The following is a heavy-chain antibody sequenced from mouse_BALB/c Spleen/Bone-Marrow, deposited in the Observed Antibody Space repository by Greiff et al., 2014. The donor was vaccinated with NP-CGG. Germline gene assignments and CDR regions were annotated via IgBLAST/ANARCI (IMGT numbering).Heavy chain of an antibody. D-gene: IGHD2-13*01. J-gene: IGHJ4*01. CDR2: INPSNGGT. CDR1: GYTFTSYY. V-gene: IGHV1S81*02. CDR3: TRRLLYYAMDY. Sequence: QVQLQQSGAELVKPGASVKLSCKASGYTFTSYYMYWVKQRPGRGLEWIGEINPSNGGTNFNEKFKSKATLTVDKSSSTAYMQLSSLTSEDSAVYYCTRRLLYYAMDYWGQGTSVTVSS.